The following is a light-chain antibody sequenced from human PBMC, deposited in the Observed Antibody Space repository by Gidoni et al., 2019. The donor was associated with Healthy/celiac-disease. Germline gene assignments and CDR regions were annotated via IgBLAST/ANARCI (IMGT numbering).Light chain of an antibody. CDR2: AAS. J-gene: IGKJ2*01. Sequence: DIQMTQSPSSLSASVGDRVTITCRASQSISSYLNWYQQKPEKAHKLLIYAASSLQSGVPSRCSGRGAATYFTLTISILQPEDFATYYCQRSYSTPYTFGQGTKLEIK. V-gene: IGKV1-39*01. CDR3: QRSYSTPYT. CDR1: QSISSY.